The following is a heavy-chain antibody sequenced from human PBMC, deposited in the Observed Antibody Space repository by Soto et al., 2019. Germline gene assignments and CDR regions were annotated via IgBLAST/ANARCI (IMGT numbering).Heavy chain of an antibody. D-gene: IGHD6-13*01. Sequence: QVQLVQSGAEVKKPGSSVKVSCKASGGTFSSYAISWVRQAPGQGLEWMGGLIPIFGTANYAQKFQGRVTITADKSTSTADMELSSLGSEDTAVYYCARASGWGSSSGYSFGYWGQGTLVTVSS. CDR3: ARASGWGSSSGYSFGY. CDR2: LIPIFGTA. V-gene: IGHV1-69*06. J-gene: IGHJ4*02. CDR1: GGTFSSYA.